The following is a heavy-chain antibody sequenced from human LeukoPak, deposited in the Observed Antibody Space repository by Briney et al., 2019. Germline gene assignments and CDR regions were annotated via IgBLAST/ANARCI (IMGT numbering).Heavy chain of an antibody. Sequence: GGSLRLSCAVSGFTFDNYDMHWVRQAPGKGLEWVAFIRGDGSDQYYEDSVKGRFTISRDNSKNTLFLQMNSLRFEDAALYYCANLGDNWGQGTLVTVSS. V-gene: IGHV3-30*02. CDR2: IRGDGSDQ. D-gene: IGHD7-27*01. CDR1: GFTFDNYD. CDR3: ANLGDN. J-gene: IGHJ4*02.